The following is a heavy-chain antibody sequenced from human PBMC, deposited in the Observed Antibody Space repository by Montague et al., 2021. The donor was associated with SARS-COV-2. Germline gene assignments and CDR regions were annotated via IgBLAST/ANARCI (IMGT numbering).Heavy chain of an antibody. CDR2: INHSGST. Sequence: SETLSLTCAVYGGSFSGHYWNWIRQPPGKGLEWIGEINHSGSTNNNPSLKSRVTMSVDTSKNQFSLKLSSATAADTAAYYCARGARQGYGFRLGSFDYWGQGTLVTVSS. CDR1: GGSFSGHY. CDR3: ARGARQGYGFRLGSFDY. V-gene: IGHV4-34*01. D-gene: IGHD3-10*01. J-gene: IGHJ4*02.